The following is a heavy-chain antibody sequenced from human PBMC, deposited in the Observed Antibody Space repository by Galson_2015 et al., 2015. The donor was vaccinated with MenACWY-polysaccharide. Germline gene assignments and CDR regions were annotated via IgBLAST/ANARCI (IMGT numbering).Heavy chain of an antibody. D-gene: IGHD4-17*01. J-gene: IGHJ4*02. CDR2: ISGCGGTT. CDR3: AKDEGFRSTVIVSFDC. CDR1: GFTFGTCG. V-gene: IGHV3-23*01. Sequence: SLRLSCAASGFTFGTCGMSWVRQAPGRGLEWVASISGCGGTTYYADSVKGRYTISRDNSKSTLYVQVNILTAEDTALCYCAKDEGFRSTVIVSFDCWGQGTLVAVSS.